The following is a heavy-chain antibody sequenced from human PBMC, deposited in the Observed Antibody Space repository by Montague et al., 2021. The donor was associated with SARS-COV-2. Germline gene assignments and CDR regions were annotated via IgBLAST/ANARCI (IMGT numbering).Heavy chain of an antibody. V-gene: IGHV3-48*03. J-gene: IGHJ6*02. Sequence: SLRLSCAASGFTFSSYELNWVRQAPGKGLEWVSYISSSGSTLYYAYSXXVLFPISRDNAKNSLYLQMNSLRAEDTAVSYCARSSLWIQLWHQRDHGMDVWGQGTTVTVSS. CDR1: GFTFSSYE. D-gene: IGHD5-18*01. CDR3: ARSSLWIQLWHQRDHGMDV. CDR2: ISSSGSTL.